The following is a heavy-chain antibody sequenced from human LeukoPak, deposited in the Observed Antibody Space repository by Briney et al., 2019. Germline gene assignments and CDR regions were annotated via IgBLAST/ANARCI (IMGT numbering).Heavy chain of an antibody. CDR3: ARTRMDGYCSGGSCWDAFDI. J-gene: IGHJ3*02. CDR2: IYPGDSDT. CDR1: GYSFTRYW. D-gene: IGHD2-15*01. Sequence: GESLKISCKGSGYSFTRYWIAWVRQMPGKGLEWMGIIYPGDSDTRYSPSFQGQVTISVDKSISTAYLQWSSLKASDTAMYYCARTRMDGYCSGGSCWDAFDIWGQGTMVTVSS. V-gene: IGHV5-51*01.